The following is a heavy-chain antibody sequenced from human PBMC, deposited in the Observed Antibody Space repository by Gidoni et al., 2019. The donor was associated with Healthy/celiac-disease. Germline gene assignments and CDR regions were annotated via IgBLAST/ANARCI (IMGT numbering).Heavy chain of an antibody. CDR1: GFTFSSYG. CDR3: GRSHPPSAMVISANY. V-gene: IGHV3-33*01. J-gene: IGHJ4*02. Sequence: QVQLVESGGGVVQPGRSLRLSCAASGFTFSSYGMHWVRQAPGKGLEWVAVIWYDGSNKYYADSVKGRFTISRDNSKNTLYLQMNSLRAEDTAVYYCGRSHPPSAMVISANYWGQGTLVTVSS. D-gene: IGHD5-18*01. CDR2: IWYDGSNK.